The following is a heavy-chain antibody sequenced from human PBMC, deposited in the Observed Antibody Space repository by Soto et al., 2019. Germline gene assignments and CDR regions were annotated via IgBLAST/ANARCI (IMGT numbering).Heavy chain of an antibody. J-gene: IGHJ6*02. D-gene: IGHD1-26*01. V-gene: IGHV3-33*01. Sequence: QVQLVESGGGVVQPGRSLRLSCAASGFTFSSYGMHWVRQAPGKGLEWVAVIWYDGSNKYYADSVKGRFTISRDNSKNTLYLQMNSLRAEDTAVYYCARDQGSHYYYYGMDVWGQGTTVTVSS. CDR2: IWYDGSNK. CDR3: ARDQGSHYYYYGMDV. CDR1: GFTFSSYG.